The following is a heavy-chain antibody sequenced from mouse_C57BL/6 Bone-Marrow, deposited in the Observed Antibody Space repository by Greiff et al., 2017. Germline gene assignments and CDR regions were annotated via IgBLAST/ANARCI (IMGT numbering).Heavy chain of an antibody. D-gene: IGHD1-1*01. CDR3: YGSSPYYFDY. CDR1: GYTFTDYY. CDR2: INPNNGGT. V-gene: IGHV1-26*01. J-gene: IGHJ2*01. Sequence: VQLQQSGPELVKPGASVKISCKASGYTFTDYYMNWVKQSHGKSLEWIGDINPNNGGTNYNQKFKGKATLTVDKSSSTAYMELRSLTSEDAAVYYCYGSSPYYFDYWGQGTTLTVSS.